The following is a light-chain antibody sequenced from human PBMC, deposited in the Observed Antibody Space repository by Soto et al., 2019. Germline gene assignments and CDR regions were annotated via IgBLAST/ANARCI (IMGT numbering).Light chain of an antibody. CDR1: QSVSSY. V-gene: IGKV3-15*01. Sequence: EIVLTQSPDTLSLSPGERATLSCRAVQSVSSYLAWYQQKPGQVPSLLIYGASTRASGIPARFSGSGSGTEFTLTIGSLQSEDFAVYYCQQYSSSPSFGQGTRLEIK. CDR3: QQYSSSPS. CDR2: GAS. J-gene: IGKJ5*01.